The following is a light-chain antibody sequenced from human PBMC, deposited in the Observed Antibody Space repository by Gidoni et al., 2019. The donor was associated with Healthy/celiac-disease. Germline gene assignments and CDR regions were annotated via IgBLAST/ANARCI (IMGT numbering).Light chain of an antibody. J-gene: IGLJ3*02. CDR3: QSYDSSLSVWV. CDR2: GNS. CDR1: SSNIGAGYD. V-gene: IGLV1-40*01. Sequence: QSVLTQPPSVSGAPGQRVTISCTGSSSNIGAGYDVHWYQQLPGPAPKLLIYGNSNRPSGVPDRFSGSKSGTSASLAITGLQAEDEADYYCQSYDSSLSVWVFGGGTKLXV.